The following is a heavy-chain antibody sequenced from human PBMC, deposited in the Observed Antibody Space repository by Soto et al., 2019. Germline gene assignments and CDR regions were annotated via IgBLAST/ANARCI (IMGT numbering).Heavy chain of an antibody. J-gene: IGHJ6*02. CDR3: ARRLYYDSSGFEGGGMDV. D-gene: IGHD3-22*01. CDR1: GGSISGDY. CDR2: IYYTGTT. V-gene: IGHV4-59*08. Sequence: SETLCLSCTVSGGSISGDYWSWIRQPPGKGLEWIGYIYYTGTTNYNPSLKSRVTISVDTSKNQFSLKLSSVTAADTAVYYCARRLYYDSSGFEGGGMDVWGQGTTVT.